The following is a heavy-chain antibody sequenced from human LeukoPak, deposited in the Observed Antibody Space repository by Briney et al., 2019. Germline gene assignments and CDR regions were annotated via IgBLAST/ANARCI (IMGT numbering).Heavy chain of an antibody. V-gene: IGHV3-30-3*01. CDR1: GFTFSSYA. D-gene: IGHD5/OR15-5a*01. J-gene: IGHJ4*02. Sequence: GGSLRLSCAASGFTFSSYAMHWVRQAPGKGLEWVAVISYDGSNKYYADSVKGRFTISRDNSKNTLYLQMNSLRAEDTAVYYCAKDLSTIGGQGTLVTVSS. CDR2: ISYDGSNK. CDR3: AKDLSTI.